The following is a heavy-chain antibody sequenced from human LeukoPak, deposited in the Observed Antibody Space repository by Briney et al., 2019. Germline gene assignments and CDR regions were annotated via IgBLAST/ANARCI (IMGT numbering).Heavy chain of an antibody. D-gene: IGHD6-13*01. CDR3: AKDHWLAAAGTETDY. CDR1: GFTFSSYG. J-gene: IGHJ4*02. Sequence: GGPLRLSCGASGFTFSSYGTHWVRKAPGKGLEWVAFIRYDGSNKYYADSVKARSTIYRDNSKNTLYLQMISLRAEDTAVYYCAKDHWLAAAGTETDYWGEGTLVTVSS. CDR2: IRYDGSNK. V-gene: IGHV3-30*02.